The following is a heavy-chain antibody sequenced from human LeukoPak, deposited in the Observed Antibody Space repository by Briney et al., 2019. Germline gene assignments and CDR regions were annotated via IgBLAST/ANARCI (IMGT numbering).Heavy chain of an antibody. CDR1: GFTFSTHA. CDR2: IGGSDGST. D-gene: IGHD3-22*01. V-gene: IGHV3-23*01. CDR3: AKRDSSGSYPYYFDY. J-gene: IGHJ4*02. Sequence: GGSLRLSCVASGFTFSTHAMSWVRLAPGKGLEWVSAIGGSDGSTYYADSVKGRFTISRDNSKDTLYLQMNGLRAEDTAVYYCAKRDSSGSYPYYFDYWGQGTLVTVSS.